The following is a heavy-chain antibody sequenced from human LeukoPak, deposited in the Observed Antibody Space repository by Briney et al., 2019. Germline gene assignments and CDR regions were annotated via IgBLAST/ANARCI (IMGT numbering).Heavy chain of an antibody. D-gene: IGHD4-17*01. Sequence: GGSLRLSCVGSGFTFSNYAMMWVRQTQGKRMEWVSAIRGSGTSTFYADSVKGRFTIFRDNFKNTVYLQMNNLRADDSAVYYCARDPNGDYIGAFDFQRWGLGTQVTVSS. CDR2: IRGSGTST. CDR3: ARDPNGDYIGAFDFQR. J-gene: IGHJ1*01. CDR1: GFTFSNYA. V-gene: IGHV3-23*01.